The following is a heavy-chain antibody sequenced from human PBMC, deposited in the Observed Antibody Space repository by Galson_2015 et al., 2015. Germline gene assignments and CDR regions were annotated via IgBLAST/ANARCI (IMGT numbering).Heavy chain of an antibody. V-gene: IGHV1-46*01. Sequence: SVKVSRKASGYTFTSYYMHWVRQAPGQGLEWMGIINPSGGSTSYAQKFQGRVTMTRDTSTSTVYMELSSLRSEDTAVYYCARGTFVPRGGSIAVAGRGRSRFDYWGQGTLVTVSS. CDR3: ARGTFVPRGGSIAVAGRGRSRFDY. CDR2: INPSGGST. CDR1: GYTFTSYY. J-gene: IGHJ4*02. D-gene: IGHD6-19*01.